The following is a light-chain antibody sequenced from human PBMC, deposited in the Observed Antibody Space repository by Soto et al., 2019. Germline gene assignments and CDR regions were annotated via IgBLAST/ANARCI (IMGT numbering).Light chain of an antibody. CDR2: DAS. CDR3: QQRSSWPLT. V-gene: IGKV3-11*01. J-gene: IGKJ5*01. CDR1: QSISSY. Sequence: EIVLTQSPATLSLSPGERATLSCRASQSISSYLAWYQQKLGQAPRLLIYDASNRATGIPARFSGSGSGTDFTLTISSLEPEDFAVYYCQQRSSWPLTFGQGTRLEIK.